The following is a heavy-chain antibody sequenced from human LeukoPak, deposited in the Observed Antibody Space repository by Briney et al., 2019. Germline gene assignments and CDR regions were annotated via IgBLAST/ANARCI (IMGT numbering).Heavy chain of an antibody. CDR3: ASHIAVAGMGVDY. J-gene: IGHJ4*02. V-gene: IGHV3-21*01. D-gene: IGHD6-19*01. CDR2: ISSSSSYI. CDR1: GFTFSSYS. Sequence: GGSLGLSCAASGFTFSSYSMNWVRQAPGKGLEWVSSISSSSSYIYYADSVKGRFTISRDNAKNSLYLQMNSLRAEDTAVYYCASHIAVAGMGVDYWGQGTLVTVSS.